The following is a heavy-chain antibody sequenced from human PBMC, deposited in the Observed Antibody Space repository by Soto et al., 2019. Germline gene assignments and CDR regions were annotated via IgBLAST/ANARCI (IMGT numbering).Heavy chain of an antibody. CDR2: VSDSGSA. V-gene: IGHV4-34*01. D-gene: IGHD3-3*01. J-gene: IGHJ4*02. CDR3: ARLNVLRLIPFAF. Sequence: PSETLSLTCAVSGGSLGRFYWSWIRQTPGKGLEWIGEVSDSGSAKYNPSLNGRVTISVDRSKNEFSLELTSVTAADTAAYYCARLNVLRLIPFAFWGQGTVVTVSS. CDR1: GGSLGRFY.